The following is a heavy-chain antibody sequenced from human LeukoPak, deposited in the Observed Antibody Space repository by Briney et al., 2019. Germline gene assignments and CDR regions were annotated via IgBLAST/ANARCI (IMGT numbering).Heavy chain of an antibody. J-gene: IGHJ6*04. V-gene: IGHV3-30*18. D-gene: IGHD3-10*01. CDR2: ISYDGSNK. CDR1: GFTFSSYG. CDR3: AKGVPFGVRGVMFYYGMDV. Sequence: PGGSLRLSCAASGFTFSSYGMHWVRQAPGKGLEWVAVISYDGSNKYYADSVKGRFTISRDNSKNTLYLQMNSLRAEDTAVYYCAKGVPFGVRGVMFYYGMDVWGKGTTVTVSS.